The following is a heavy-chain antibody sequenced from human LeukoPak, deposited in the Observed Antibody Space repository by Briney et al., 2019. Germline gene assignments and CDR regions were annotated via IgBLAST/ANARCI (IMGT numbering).Heavy chain of an antibody. Sequence: PGGSLRLSCVASGFTFSRSAMSWVRQAPGKGLEFVSSIIYSGTATYYADSVKGRFTISRDNSKNTLYLQMNSLRAEDTAHYYCAKDGLYYDGSEHVYYFDSWGQGTLVTVSS. CDR2: IIYSGTAT. J-gene: IGHJ4*02. V-gene: IGHV3-23*01. CDR1: GFTFSRSA. CDR3: AKDGLYYDGSEHVYYFDS. D-gene: IGHD3-16*01.